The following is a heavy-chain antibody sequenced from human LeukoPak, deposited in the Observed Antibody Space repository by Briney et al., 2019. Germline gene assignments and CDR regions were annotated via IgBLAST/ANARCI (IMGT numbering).Heavy chain of an antibody. D-gene: IGHD6-13*01. CDR1: GYTFTGYY. CDR3: ARLVEQQLPNDAFDI. Sequence: ASVKVSCKASGYTFTGYYMHWVRQAPGQGLEWMGWINPNSGGTNYAQKFQGRVTMTRDTSISTAYMELSRLRSDDTAVYYCARLVEQQLPNDAFDIWGQGTMVTVSS. CDR2: INPNSGGT. V-gene: IGHV1-2*02. J-gene: IGHJ3*02.